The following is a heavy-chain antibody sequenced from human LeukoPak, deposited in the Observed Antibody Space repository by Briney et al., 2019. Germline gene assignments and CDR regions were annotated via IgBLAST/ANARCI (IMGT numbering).Heavy chain of an antibody. CDR1: GGTFSNSA. J-gene: IGHJ6*03. CDR3: VRDPFSAKYCSGGSCYSLQYYYYYMDV. Sequence: SVKVSCKASGGTFSNSAISWVRQAPGQGLEWMGGIIPIFGTANYAQKFQGRVTMTRDMSTSTVYMELSSLRSEDTAMYYCVRDPFSAKYCSGGSCYSLQYYYYYMDVGGQGTMVTVSS. D-gene: IGHD2-15*01. CDR2: IIPIFGTA. V-gene: IGHV1-69*05.